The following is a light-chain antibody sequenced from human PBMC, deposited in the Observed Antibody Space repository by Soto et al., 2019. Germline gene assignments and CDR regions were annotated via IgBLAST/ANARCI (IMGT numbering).Light chain of an antibody. J-gene: IGKJ5*01. CDR3: HQYGSSPIT. CDR1: QSVSSSY. Sequence: EIVLTQSPGTLSLSPGERATLSCRASQSVSSSYLAWYQQKPGQAPRLLIYGASSRATGIPDRFSGSGSWTDLTLTNSRLEPEDFAVYYCHQYGSSPITFGHGTRLAI. CDR2: GAS. V-gene: IGKV3-20*01.